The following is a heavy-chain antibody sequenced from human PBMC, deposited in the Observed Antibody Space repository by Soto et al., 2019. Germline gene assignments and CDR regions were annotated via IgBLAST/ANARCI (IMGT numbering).Heavy chain of an antibody. CDR1: GFTFSSYW. J-gene: IGHJ4*02. Sequence: PGGSLRLSCAASGFTFSSYWMSWVRQAPGKGLEWVANIKQDGSEKYYVDSVKGRFTISRDNAKNSLYLQMNSLRAEDTAVYYCARGAASESARVYCTNGVCYIAHQVPYWGQGTLVTVYS. CDR2: IKQDGSEK. V-gene: IGHV3-7*01. D-gene: IGHD2-8*01. CDR3: ARGAASESARVYCTNGVCYIAHQVPY.